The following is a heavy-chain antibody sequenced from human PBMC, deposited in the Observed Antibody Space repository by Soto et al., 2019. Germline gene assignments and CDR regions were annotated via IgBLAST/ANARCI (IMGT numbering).Heavy chain of an antibody. J-gene: IGHJ5*02. CDR3: ARRTSKNWFDP. Sequence: GESLKISCKGCGYSFTSYWIGWVRQMPGKGLEWMGIIYPGDTDTRFSPSFQGQVTISADKSISTAYLQWSSLKASDTAMYYCARRTSKNWFDPWGQGTLVTVSS. CDR1: GYSFTSYW. CDR2: IYPGDTDT. V-gene: IGHV5-51*01.